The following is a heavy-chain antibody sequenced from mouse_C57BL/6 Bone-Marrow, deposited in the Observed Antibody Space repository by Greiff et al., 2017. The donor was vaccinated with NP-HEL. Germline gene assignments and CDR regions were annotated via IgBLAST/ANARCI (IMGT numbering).Heavy chain of an antibody. CDR3: TGSSKVRTDY. D-gene: IGHD2-5*01. V-gene: IGHV14-4*01. CDR2: IDPENGDT. Sequence: VQLKQSGAELVRPGASVKLSCTASGFNIKDDYMHWVKQRPEQGLEWIGWIDPENGDTEYASKFQGKATITADTSSNTAYLQLSSLTSEDTAVYYCTGSSKVRTDYWGQGTSVTVSS. J-gene: IGHJ4*01. CDR1: GFNIKDDY.